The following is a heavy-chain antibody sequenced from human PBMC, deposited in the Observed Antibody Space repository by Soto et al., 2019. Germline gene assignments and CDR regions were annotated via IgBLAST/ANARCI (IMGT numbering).Heavy chain of an antibody. V-gene: IGHV4-38-2*01. Sequence: SETLSLTCAVSSFSISSGYYWGWVRQPPGKGLEWIGSIYHSGTTNYSPSLKSRVTISIDTSKNQFSLTLRSVTAADAAVYYCAGCVSTACYPPWGLQSFDLWGQGSLVTV. CDR3: AGCVSTACYPPWGLQSFDL. CDR1: SFSISSGYY. CDR2: IYHSGTT. J-gene: IGHJ4*02. D-gene: IGHD2-2*01.